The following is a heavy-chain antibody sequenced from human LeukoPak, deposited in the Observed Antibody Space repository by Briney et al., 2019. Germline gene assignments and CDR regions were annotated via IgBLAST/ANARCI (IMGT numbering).Heavy chain of an antibody. Sequence: SQTLSLTCTVSGGSISSGSYYWSWIRQPAGKGLEWIGRIYTSGSTNYNPSLKSRVTISVDTSKNQFSLKLSSVTAADTAVYYCARHPTASYFDYWGQGTLVTVSS. D-gene: IGHD4-17*01. CDR2: IYTSGST. J-gene: IGHJ4*02. CDR1: GGSISSGSYY. CDR3: ARHPTASYFDY. V-gene: IGHV4-61*02.